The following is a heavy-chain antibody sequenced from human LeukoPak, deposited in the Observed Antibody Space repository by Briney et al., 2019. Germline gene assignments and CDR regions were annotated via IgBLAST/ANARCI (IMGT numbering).Heavy chain of an antibody. Sequence: PGRSLRLSCAASGFTFRNYGMHWVRQAPGKGLDWVAVISYDGSNKYYADSVKGRFTISRDNSKNTLYLQMNSLRAEDTALYYCAREILTGYAFDIWGQGTMVTVSS. CDR1: GFTFRNYG. CDR2: ISYDGSNK. V-gene: IGHV3-30*03. CDR3: AREILTGYAFDI. J-gene: IGHJ3*02. D-gene: IGHD7-27*01.